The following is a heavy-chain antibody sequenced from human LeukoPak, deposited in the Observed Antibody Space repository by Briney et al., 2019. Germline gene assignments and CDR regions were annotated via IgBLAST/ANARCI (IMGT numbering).Heavy chain of an antibody. CDR2: IYTSGST. V-gene: IGHV4-61*02. D-gene: IGHD5-18*01. Sequence: SETLSLTCTVSGGSISSGSYYWSWIRQPAGTGLEWIGRIYTSGSTNYNPSLKSRVTISVDTSKNQFSLKLSSVTAADTAVYYCARADTAMVPRYWGQGTLVTVSS. CDR3: ARADTAMVPRY. CDR1: GGSISSGSYY. J-gene: IGHJ4*02.